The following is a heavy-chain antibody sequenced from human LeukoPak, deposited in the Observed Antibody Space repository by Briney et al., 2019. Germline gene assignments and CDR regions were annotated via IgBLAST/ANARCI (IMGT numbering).Heavy chain of an antibody. CDR3: ARDLVYGDSFDY. CDR2: VSNNGRVT. D-gene: IGHD3-10*01. V-gene: IGHV3-30*03. CDR1: GFTFSSYG. Sequence: PGRSLRLSCAASGFTFSSYGMHWVRQAPGMGLEWVTVVSNNGRVTYYAESAKGRFTISRDNSKNTVYLQMNSLRVEDTAVYYCARDLVYGDSFDYWGQGTLVTVSS. J-gene: IGHJ4*02.